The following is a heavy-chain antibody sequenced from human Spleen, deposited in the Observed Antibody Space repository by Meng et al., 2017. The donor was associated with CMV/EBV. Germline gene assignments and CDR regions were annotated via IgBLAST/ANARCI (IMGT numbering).Heavy chain of an antibody. J-gene: IGHJ5*02. CDR2: MNPNSGDT. CDR1: GFTFTGYY. Sequence: ASVKVSCKSSGFTFTGYYMHWVRQAPGQGLEWLGWMNPNSGDTKFGRKFQGRLTLTRDRSISTAYMERSGLTFDDTAVYFCTREATSFGPWGQGTLVTVSS. V-gene: IGHV1-2*02. CDR3: TREATSFGP. D-gene: IGHD3-3*01.